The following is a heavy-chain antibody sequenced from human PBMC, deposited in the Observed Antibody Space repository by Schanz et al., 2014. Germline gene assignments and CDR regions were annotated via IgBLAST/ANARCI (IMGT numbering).Heavy chain of an antibody. CDR2: MNPNSGDT. CDR1: GYPFTSDD. Sequence: QVQLVQSGAEVKKPGASVKVSCRASGYPFTSDDITWVRQAPGQGLEWMGWMNPNSGDTGYPRKFQDRVTMTRNPSISTAYMELNSLTSEDTAVYYCARGGYSSGWYDRDIAHFDYWLQGTLVTVSS. D-gene: IGHD6-19*01. V-gene: IGHV1-8*01. J-gene: IGHJ4*02. CDR3: ARGGYSSGWYDRDIAHFDY.